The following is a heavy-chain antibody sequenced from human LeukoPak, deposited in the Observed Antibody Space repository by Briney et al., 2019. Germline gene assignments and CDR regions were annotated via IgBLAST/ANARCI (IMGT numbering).Heavy chain of an antibody. CDR1: GGSISSYY. Sequence: SETLSLTCTVSGGSISSYYWSWIRQPPGKGLEWIGYIYYSGSTNYNPSLKSRVTISVDTSKNQFSLKLSSVTAADTAVYYCARALYDLWSGYYYYYYMNVWGKGTTVTVSS. V-gene: IGHV4-59*01. CDR3: ARALYDLWSGYYYYYYMNV. J-gene: IGHJ6*03. CDR2: IYYSGST. D-gene: IGHD3-3*01.